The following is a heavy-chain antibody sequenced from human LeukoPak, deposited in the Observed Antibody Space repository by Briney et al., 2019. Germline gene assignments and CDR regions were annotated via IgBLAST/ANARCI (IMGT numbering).Heavy chain of an antibody. CDR2: INHSGST. D-gene: IGHD3-3*01. CDR3: ARRVNYDFWSGYYTAWFDP. CDR1: GGSFSGYY. Sequence: SETLSLTCAVYGGSFSGYYWSWIRQPPGKGLEWIGEINHSGSTNYNPSLKSRVTISVDTSKNQFSLKLSPVTAADTAVYYCARRVNYDFWSGYYTAWFDPWGQGTLVTVSS. J-gene: IGHJ5*02. V-gene: IGHV4-34*01.